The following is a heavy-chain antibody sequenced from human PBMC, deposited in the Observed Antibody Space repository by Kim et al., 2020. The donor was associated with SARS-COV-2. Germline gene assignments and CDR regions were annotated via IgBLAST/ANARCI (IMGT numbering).Heavy chain of an antibody. J-gene: IGHJ4*01. V-gene: IGHV3-30*18. D-gene: IGHD6-19*01. CDR2: ISYDGSNK. CDR3: AKEFGIGYSSGWSADY. Sequence: GGSLRLSCAASGFTFSSYGMHWVRQAPGKGLEWVAVISYDGSNKYYADSVKGRFTISRDNSKNTLYLQMNSLRAEDTAVYYCAKEFGIGYSSGWSADYWG. CDR1: GFTFSSYG.